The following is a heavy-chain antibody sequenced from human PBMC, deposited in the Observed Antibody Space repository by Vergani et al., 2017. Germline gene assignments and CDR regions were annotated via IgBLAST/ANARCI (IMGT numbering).Heavy chain of an antibody. V-gene: IGHV3-23*01. CDR2: IGLSGSDI. CDR1: GLTFSNFA. Sequence: EVQLLESGGGLVQPGGSLRLSCAASGLTFSNFAMGWVRQAPGKGLEWVASIGLSGSDIYYADVVKGRFTISRDNSKNTVSVQMNTLRAEDTSIYYCVKGFPLMDYLYHYMDVWGKGTTVTVSS. J-gene: IGHJ6*03. D-gene: IGHD2-8*01. CDR3: VKGFPLMDYLYHYMDV.